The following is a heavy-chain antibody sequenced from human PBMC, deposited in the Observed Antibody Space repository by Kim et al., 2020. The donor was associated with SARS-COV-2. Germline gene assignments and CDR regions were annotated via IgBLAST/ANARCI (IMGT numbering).Heavy chain of an antibody. D-gene: IGHD3-10*01. CDR1: GDSITSYY. Sequence: SETLSLTCTVSGDSITSYYWGWIRQPPGKGPEWIGYVYHSGSTNYNPSLRGRVLFSVDRSKNQFSLRLNSVTAADTAVYYCVGSTTYSSFFDYWGPGTMV. J-gene: IGHJ4*02. V-gene: IGHV4-59*13. CDR3: VGSTTYSSFFDY. CDR2: VYHSGST.